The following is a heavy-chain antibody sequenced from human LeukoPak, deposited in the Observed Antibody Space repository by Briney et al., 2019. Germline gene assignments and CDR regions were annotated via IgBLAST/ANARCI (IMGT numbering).Heavy chain of an antibody. CDR3: ARDRVVVTAVHYSDY. D-gene: IGHD2-21*02. J-gene: IGHJ4*02. V-gene: IGHV3-48*02. CDR1: GFSFSSYS. Sequence: WGSLRLSCAASGFSFSSYSMNWVRQAPGTGLEWVSYISSSSGTIYYADSVKGRFTISRDNAKNSLYLQVNSLRDEDTAVYYCARDRVVVTAVHYSDYWGQGSLVTVSS. CDR2: ISSSSGTI.